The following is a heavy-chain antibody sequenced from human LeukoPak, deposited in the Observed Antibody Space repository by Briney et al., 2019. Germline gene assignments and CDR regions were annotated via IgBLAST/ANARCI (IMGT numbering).Heavy chain of an antibody. CDR1: GYSFSNYW. CDR3: ARTYCGGDCYYSYFDY. CDR2: IYPGDSET. V-gene: IGHV5-51*01. J-gene: IGHJ4*02. Sequence: GESLKISCKGSGYSFSNYWIGWARQMPGKGLEWMGTIYPGDSETRYSPSFQGQVTISADKSITTAYLQWSSLKASDTAMYYCARTYCGGDCYYSYFDYWGQGTLVTVSS. D-gene: IGHD2-21*02.